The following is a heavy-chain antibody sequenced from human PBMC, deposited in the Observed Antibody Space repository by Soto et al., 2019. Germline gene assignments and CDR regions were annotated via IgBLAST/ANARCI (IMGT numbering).Heavy chain of an antibody. J-gene: IGHJ4*02. Sequence: EVQLVESGGGLVQPGGSLRLSCAASGFSFSGFWMHWVRQAPGKGLVWVSRMFTDVSTTYYADSAKGRFTISRDNAKSTLYLQMNSLRDEDTAVYYCVRGNTGYGNFDSWGQGTLVTVSS. CDR2: MFTDVSTT. CDR3: VRGNTGYGNFDS. D-gene: IGHD5-12*01. V-gene: IGHV3-74*01. CDR1: GFSFSGFW.